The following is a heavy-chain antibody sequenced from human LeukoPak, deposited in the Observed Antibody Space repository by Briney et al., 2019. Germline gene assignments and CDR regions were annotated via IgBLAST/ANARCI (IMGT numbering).Heavy chain of an antibody. CDR3: ARASGSSWYGGAFDI. CDR2: IYHSGST. V-gene: IGHV4-39*07. Sequence: PSETLSLTCTVSGGSISSSGYYWGWIRQPPGKGLEWIGYIYHSGSTYYNPSLKSRVTISVDRSKNQFSLKLSSVTAADTAVYYCARASGSSWYGGAFDIWGQGTMVTVSS. J-gene: IGHJ3*02. D-gene: IGHD6-13*01. CDR1: GGSISSSGYY.